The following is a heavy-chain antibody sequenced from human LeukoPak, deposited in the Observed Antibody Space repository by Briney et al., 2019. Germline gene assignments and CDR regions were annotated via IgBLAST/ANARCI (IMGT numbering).Heavy chain of an antibody. Sequence: ASVKVSCKASGYTFTSYDINWVRQATGQGLEWMGWMNPNSGNTGYAQKFQGRVTMTRNTSINTAYMELSSLRSEDTAVYYCARASSGENWFDPWGQGTLVTVSS. D-gene: IGHD3-10*01. J-gene: IGHJ5*02. V-gene: IGHV1-8*01. CDR2: MNPNSGNT. CDR1: GYTFTSYD. CDR3: ARASSGENWFDP.